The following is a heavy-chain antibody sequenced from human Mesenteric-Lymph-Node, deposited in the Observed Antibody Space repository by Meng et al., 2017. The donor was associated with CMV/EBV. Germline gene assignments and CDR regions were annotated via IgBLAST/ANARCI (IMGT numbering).Heavy chain of an antibody. V-gene: IGHV5-51*01. CDR2: IYPGDSDT. D-gene: IGHD2-2*01. Sequence: SCKGSGYSFTSYWIGWVRQMPGKGLEWMGIIYPGDSDTRYSPSFQGQVTISADKSISTAYLQWSSLKASDTAMYYCARRYCSSTSCQYNWFDPWGQGTLVTVSS. CDR3: ARRYCSSTSCQYNWFDP. CDR1: GYSFTSYW. J-gene: IGHJ5*02.